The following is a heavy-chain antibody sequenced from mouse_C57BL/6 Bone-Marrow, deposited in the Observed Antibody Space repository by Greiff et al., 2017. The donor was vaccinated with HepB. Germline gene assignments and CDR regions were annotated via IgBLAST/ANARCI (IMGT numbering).Heavy chain of an antibody. J-gene: IGHJ4*01. CDR3: TLRPYYGSRDYAMDY. D-gene: IGHD1-1*01. CDR2: IDPETGGT. V-gene: IGHV1-15*01. CDR1: GYTFSDYE. Sequence: QVQLQQSGAELVRPGASVTLSCKASGYTFSDYEMHWVKQTPVHGLEWIGAIDPETGGTAYNQKFKGKAILTADKSSSTAYMELRSLTSEDSAVYYCTLRPYYGSRDYAMDYWGQGTSVTVSS.